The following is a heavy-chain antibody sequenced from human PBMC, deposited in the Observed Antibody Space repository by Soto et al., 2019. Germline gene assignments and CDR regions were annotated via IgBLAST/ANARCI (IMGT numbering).Heavy chain of an antibody. Sequence: HVQLVQSGTEVKKPGASVKVSCKVSGYTFTSYGMSWVRQAPGQGLEWMGWISTYNGNTNYAQNFQGRVSMTTDTSTSTDYMELRSLRSDDTAVYYCASRSGTYPYYCDYWGQGTLVTVAS. J-gene: IGHJ4*02. CDR1: GYTFTSYG. V-gene: IGHV1-18*01. D-gene: IGHD1-26*01. CDR3: ASRSGTYPYYCDY. CDR2: ISTYNGNT.